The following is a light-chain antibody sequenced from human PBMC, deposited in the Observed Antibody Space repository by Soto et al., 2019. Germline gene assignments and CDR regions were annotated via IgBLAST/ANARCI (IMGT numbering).Light chain of an antibody. CDR2: AAS. Sequence: EIVLTQSPGTLSLSPGERAALSCRASQSVSANSVAWYQQKPGQPPRLFIYAASSRAAGIPDRFSGSGSGTDFTLIISRLEPEDVAVYCCQQYGSSPYTFGQGTKLEI. CDR1: QSVSANS. V-gene: IGKV3-20*01. CDR3: QQYGSSPYT. J-gene: IGKJ2*01.